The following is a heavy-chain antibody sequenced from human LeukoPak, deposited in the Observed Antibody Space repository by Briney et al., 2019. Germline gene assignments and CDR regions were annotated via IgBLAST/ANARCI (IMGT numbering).Heavy chain of an antibody. CDR1: GYSFFSNYW. CDR3: ARASRDGYNQNFDY. CDR2: LYPGDSDS. Sequence: GESLKISCKAYGYSFFSNYWIAWVRQMPGKGLEWMGILYPGDSDSRYSPSFQGQATISADKSISTAYLQWSSLQASDTAMYYCARASRDGYNQNFDYWGQGTQVTVSS. J-gene: IGHJ4*02. D-gene: IGHD5-24*01. V-gene: IGHV5-51*01.